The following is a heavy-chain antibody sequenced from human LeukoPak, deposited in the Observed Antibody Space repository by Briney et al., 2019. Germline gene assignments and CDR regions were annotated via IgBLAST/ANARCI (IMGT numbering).Heavy chain of an antibody. CDR3: ARGHWRTDSNGCFYFDS. CDR1: GGSVSSGSYY. J-gene: IGHJ4*02. V-gene: IGHV4-61*01. CDR2: INHSGRP. D-gene: IGHD3-22*01. Sequence: SETLSLTCTVSGGSVSSGSYYWSWIRQAPGKGLEWIGEINHSGRPNYSPSLKSRVTISVDTSKNQLFLELRSVAAADTSVYYCARGHWRTDSNGCFYFDSWGQGTLVTVSS.